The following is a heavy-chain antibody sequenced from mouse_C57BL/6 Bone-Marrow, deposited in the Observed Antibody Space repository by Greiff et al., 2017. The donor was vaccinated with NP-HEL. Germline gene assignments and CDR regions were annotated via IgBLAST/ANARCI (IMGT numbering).Heavy chain of an antibody. CDR3: ARDLGGFAY. V-gene: IGHV3-6*01. CDR2: ISYDGSN. D-gene: IGHD3-1*01. CDR1: GYSITSGYY. Sequence: DVKLQESGPGLVKPSQSLSLTCSVTGYSITSGYYWNWIRQFPGNKLEWMGYISYDGSNNYNPSLKNRISITRDTSKNQFFLKLNSVTTEDTATYYCARDLGGFAYWGQGTLVTVSA. J-gene: IGHJ3*01.